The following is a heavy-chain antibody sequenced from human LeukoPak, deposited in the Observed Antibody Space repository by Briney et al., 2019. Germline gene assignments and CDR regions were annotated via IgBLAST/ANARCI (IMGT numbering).Heavy chain of an antibody. Sequence: GGSLRLSCSASGFFFSTYTMKWVRQAPGKGLEWVSSISGSSSFIYSADSVKGRFTISRDNAKNSLYLQMNSLRAEDTAVYYCARDGASMDVWGKGTTVTVSS. CDR2: ISGSSSFI. CDR1: GFFFSTYT. J-gene: IGHJ6*03. V-gene: IGHV3-21*01. D-gene: IGHD3-10*01. CDR3: ARDGASMDV.